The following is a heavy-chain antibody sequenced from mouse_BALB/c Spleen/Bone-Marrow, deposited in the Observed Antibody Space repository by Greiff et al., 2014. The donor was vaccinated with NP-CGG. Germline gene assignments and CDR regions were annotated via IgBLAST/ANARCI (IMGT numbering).Heavy chain of an antibody. J-gene: IGHJ4*01. CDR3: ARSLLRDYAMDY. CDR2: IYPGNDGT. V-gene: IGHV1-14*01. CDR1: GYTFTSYF. Sequence: QLQQSGPELVKPGASVKMSCKASGYTFTSYFMHWVKQRPGQGLEWIGCIYPGNDGTKYNEKFKGKATLTTDKSSSTAYMELSSLSSEDSAVYYCARSLLRDYAMDYWGQGTSVTVSS. D-gene: IGHD1-2*01.